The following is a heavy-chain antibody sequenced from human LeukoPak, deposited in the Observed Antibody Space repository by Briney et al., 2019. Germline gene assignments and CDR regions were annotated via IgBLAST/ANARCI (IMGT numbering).Heavy chain of an antibody. CDR1: GFTFSSYS. CDR2: ISGSGGST. V-gene: IGHV3-23*01. Sequence: GGSLRLSCAASGFTFSSYSMNWVRQAPGKGLEWVSAISGSGGSTYYADSVKGRFTISRNNSKNTLYLQMNSLRAEDTAVYYCAKAYDSSGYYLLRPFHYWGQGTLVTVSS. D-gene: IGHD3-22*01. J-gene: IGHJ4*02. CDR3: AKAYDSSGYYLLRPFHY.